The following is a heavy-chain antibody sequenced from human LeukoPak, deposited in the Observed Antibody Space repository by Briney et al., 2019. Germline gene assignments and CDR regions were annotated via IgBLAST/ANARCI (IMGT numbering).Heavy chain of an antibody. CDR3: ARDLYSGAYFGWLDP. J-gene: IGHJ5*02. CDR2: ISHDGSNK. CDR1: GFTFSSYA. D-gene: IGHD1-26*01. Sequence: GGSLRLSCAASGFTFSSYAMHWVRQAPGKGLEWMTVISHDGSNKYYAASVKGRFTISRDSSKNTLYLQMISLRPEDTAVYYCARDLYSGAYFGWLDPWGQGTLVTVSS. V-gene: IGHV3-30-3*01.